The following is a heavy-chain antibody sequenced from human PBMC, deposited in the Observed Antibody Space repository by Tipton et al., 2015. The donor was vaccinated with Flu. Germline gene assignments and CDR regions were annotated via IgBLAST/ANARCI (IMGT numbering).Heavy chain of an antibody. CDR2: IHYSGSP. Sequence: TLSLTCTVSGDSMRSDYFWGWIRQAPGKGLEWIGNIHYSGSPHYNPSLKSRVTISLDTSKNQFSLRLSSVSAADTAVYYCARGRGSDISDSWGQGTQVTVSS. V-gene: IGHV4-38-2*02. CDR1: GDSMRSDYF. D-gene: IGHD3-9*01. CDR3: ARGRGSDISDS. J-gene: IGHJ4*02.